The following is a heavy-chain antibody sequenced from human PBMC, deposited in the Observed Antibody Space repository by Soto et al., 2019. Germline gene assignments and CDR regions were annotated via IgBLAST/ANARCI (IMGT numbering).Heavy chain of an antibody. CDR2: IYSGGST. D-gene: IGHD2-15*01. Sequence: EVQLVESGGGLVQPGESLRLSRGGFGFTVSSSYMSWVRQAPGKGLEWVSIIYSGGSTYDADSVKGRFTISRDISKNTVYLQMNSLRAEDTAVYYCARGGTKRYFDDWGQGTLVSVSS. J-gene: IGHJ4*02. V-gene: IGHV3-66*01. CDR1: GFTVSSSY. CDR3: ARGGTKRYFDD.